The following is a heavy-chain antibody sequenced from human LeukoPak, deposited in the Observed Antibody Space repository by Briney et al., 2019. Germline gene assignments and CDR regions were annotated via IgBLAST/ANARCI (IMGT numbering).Heavy chain of an antibody. D-gene: IGHD1-26*01. CDR3: AKRYGWEASYYYYYMDV. CDR1: GFTFSNYW. V-gene: IGHV3-74*01. Sequence: QPGGSLRLSCAASGFTFSNYWMHWVRQVPGKGLVCVSRINIDGTSTSHADSVKGRFTISRDNSRNTLYLQMNSLRTEDTAVYYCAKRYGWEASYYYYYMDVWGKGNTVTFSS. J-gene: IGHJ6*03. CDR2: INIDGTST.